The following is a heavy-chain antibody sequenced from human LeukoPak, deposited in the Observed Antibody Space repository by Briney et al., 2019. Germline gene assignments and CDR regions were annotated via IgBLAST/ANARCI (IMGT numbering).Heavy chain of an antibody. CDR2: IHYSGST. Sequence: SETLSLTCTVSGASISSYYWTWIRQPPGKGLEWIGYIHYSGSTNYNPSLKSRVTISVDTSTNQFSLKLSFVTAADTAVYYCAREGYYGSGYYFDYWGQGTLVTVSS. CDR1: GASISSYY. J-gene: IGHJ4*02. V-gene: IGHV4-59*01. D-gene: IGHD3-10*01. CDR3: AREGYYGSGYYFDY.